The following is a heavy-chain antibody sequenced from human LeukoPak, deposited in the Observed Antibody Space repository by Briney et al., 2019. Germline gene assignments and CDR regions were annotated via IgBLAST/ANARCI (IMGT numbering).Heavy chain of an antibody. J-gene: IGHJ4*02. CDR3: ASRGPDEIDY. Sequence: GGSLRLSCAASGFTFSSYNMNWVRQAPGKGLEWVSSISSSSSYIYYADSVRGRFTISRDNAKNSLYLQMNSLRAEDTAVYYCASRGPDEIDYWGQGTLVTVSS. V-gene: IGHV3-21*01. CDR2: ISSSSSYI. D-gene: IGHD3-16*01. CDR1: GFTFSSYN.